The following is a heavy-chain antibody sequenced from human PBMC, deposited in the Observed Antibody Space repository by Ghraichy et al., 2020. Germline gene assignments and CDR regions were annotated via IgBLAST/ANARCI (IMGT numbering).Heavy chain of an antibody. CDR1: GGSISRRIYY. J-gene: IGHJ5*02. CDR2: FYYSEST. CDR3: ARGWPSRYCSSSDYSNTDWFDP. V-gene: IGHV4-39*07. Sequence: SETLSLTCTVSGGSISRRIYYWGWIRQTPGKGLEWIGSFYYSESTYYNPSFKSRVTMSVDTSQNHFSLRLSSVTAAAAALYYCARGWPSRYCSSSDYSNTDWFDPCGQGTLVNVSS. D-gene: IGHD2-2*01.